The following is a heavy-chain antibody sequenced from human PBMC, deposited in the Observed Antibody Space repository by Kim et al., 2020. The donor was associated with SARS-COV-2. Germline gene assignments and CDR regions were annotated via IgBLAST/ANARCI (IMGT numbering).Heavy chain of an antibody. J-gene: IGHJ4*02. CDR2: IYYSGST. Sequence: SETLSLTCTVSGGSISSGGYYWSWIRQHPGKGLEWIGYIYYSGSTYYNPSLKSRVTISADTSKNQFSLKLSSVTAADTAVYYCARASALTIFGVVGEIDYWGQGTLVTVSS. D-gene: IGHD3-3*01. CDR1: GGSISSGGYY. CDR3: ARASALTIFGVVGEIDY. V-gene: IGHV4-31*03.